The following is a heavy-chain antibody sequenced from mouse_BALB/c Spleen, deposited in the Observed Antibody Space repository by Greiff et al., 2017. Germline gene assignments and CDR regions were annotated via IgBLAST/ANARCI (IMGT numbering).Heavy chain of an antibody. V-gene: IGHV5-9-3*01. Sequence: EVKLQESGGGLVKPGGSLKLSCAASGFTFSSYAMSWVRQTPEKRLEWVATISSGGSYTYYPDSVKGRFTISRDNAKNTLYLQMSSLRSEDTAMYYCARLYDYDGFAYWGQGTLVTVSA. CDR2: ISSGGSYT. CDR3: ARLYDYDGFAY. CDR1: GFTFSSYA. J-gene: IGHJ3*01. D-gene: IGHD2-4*01.